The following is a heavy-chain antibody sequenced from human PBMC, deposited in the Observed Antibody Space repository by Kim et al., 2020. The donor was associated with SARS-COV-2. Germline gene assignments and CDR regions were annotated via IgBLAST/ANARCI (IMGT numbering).Heavy chain of an antibody. CDR2: ISWNSGSI. CDR1: GFTFDDYA. Sequence: GGSLRLSCAASGFTFDDYAMHWVRQAPGKGLEWVSGISWNSGSIGYADSVKGRFTISRDNAKNSLYLQMNSLRAEDTALYYCAKDINGGYFDWLLIPSFDYWGQGTLVTVSS. J-gene: IGHJ4*02. V-gene: IGHV3-9*01. CDR3: AKDINGGYFDWLLIPSFDY. D-gene: IGHD3-9*01.